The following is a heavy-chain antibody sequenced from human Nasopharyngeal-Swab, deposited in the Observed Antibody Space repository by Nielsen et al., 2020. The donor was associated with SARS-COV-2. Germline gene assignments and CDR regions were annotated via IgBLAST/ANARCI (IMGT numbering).Heavy chain of an antibody. CDR2: ISSSSSYI. V-gene: IGHV3-21*01. J-gene: IGHJ6*02. CDR1: GFTFSSYS. D-gene: IGHD4-11*01. CDR3: AREFSKDYSNYYYGMDV. Sequence: GESLKISCAASGFTFSSYSMNWVRQAPGKGLEWVSSISSSSSYIYYADSVKGRFTISRDNAKNTLYLQMNSLRAEDTAVYYCAREFSKDYSNYYYGMDVWGQGTTVTVSS.